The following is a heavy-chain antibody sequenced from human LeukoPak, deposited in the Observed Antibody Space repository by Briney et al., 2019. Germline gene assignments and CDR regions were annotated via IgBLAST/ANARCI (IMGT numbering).Heavy chain of an antibody. J-gene: IGHJ6*02. CDR3: ARVRSGLHMDV. CDR1: GFIFSSYE. V-gene: IGHV3-48*03. Sequence: GGSLRLSCAVSGFIFSSYEMNWVRQAPGKGLEWVSYISSRGTTIYYVDSVKGRFTISRDNAKNSLYLQMNSLRAEDTALYYCARVRSGLHMDVWGQGTTVTASS. CDR2: ISSRGTTI. D-gene: IGHD2-15*01.